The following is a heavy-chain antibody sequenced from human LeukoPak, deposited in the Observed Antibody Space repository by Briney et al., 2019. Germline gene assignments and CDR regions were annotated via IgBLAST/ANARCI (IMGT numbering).Heavy chain of an antibody. J-gene: IGHJ4*02. Sequence: GGSLRLSCAASGFNFNNYWMSWVRHVLGRGLEWVANIKQDGGERYYADSVKGRFTISRDNAKNSLFLQMNSLKVEDTGVYFCARAGSNWNYVYWGQGTLVTVSS. V-gene: IGHV3-7*01. CDR3: ARAGSNWNYVY. CDR2: IKQDGGER. CDR1: GFNFNNYW. D-gene: IGHD1-20*01.